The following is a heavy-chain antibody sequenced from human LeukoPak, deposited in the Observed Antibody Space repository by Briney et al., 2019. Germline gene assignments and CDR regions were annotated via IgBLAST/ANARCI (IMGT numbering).Heavy chain of an antibody. Sequence: GGSLRLFCAAPGFTVSTNYMSWVRQAPGKGLEWVSIIYSGGSTYYADSVKGRFTISRDNSKNTLYLQVNSLRAEDTALYYCARRGDGGRSFDYWGQGTLVTVSS. CDR3: ARRGDGGRSFDY. CDR1: GFTVSTNY. V-gene: IGHV3-53*01. D-gene: IGHD4-23*01. CDR2: IYSGGST. J-gene: IGHJ4*02.